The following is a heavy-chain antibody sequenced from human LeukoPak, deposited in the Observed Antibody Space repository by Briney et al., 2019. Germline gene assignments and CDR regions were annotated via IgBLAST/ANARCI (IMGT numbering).Heavy chain of an antibody. CDR2: MNPNSGNT. Sequence: PQASVKVSCKASGYTFTSYNINWVRQATGQGLEWMGWMNPNSGNTGYAQKLQGRVTMTTDTSTSTAYMELRSLRSDDTAVYYCARDRENEWLLPYDYWGQGTLVTVSS. J-gene: IGHJ4*02. V-gene: IGHV1-8*02. CDR1: GYTFTSYN. D-gene: IGHD3-22*01. CDR3: ARDRENEWLLPYDY.